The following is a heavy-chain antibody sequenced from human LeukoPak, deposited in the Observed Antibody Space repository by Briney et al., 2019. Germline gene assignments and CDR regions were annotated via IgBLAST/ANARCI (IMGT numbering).Heavy chain of an antibody. D-gene: IGHD3-3*01. CDR1: GYAFTGYY. J-gene: IGHJ6*03. V-gene: IGHV7-4-1*01. Sequence: GASVKVSCKASGYAFTGYYMHWVRQAPGQGLEWMGWINTNTGNPTYAPGFTGRFVFSLDTSVSTSYCARGPVLRRYYYYYMDVWGKGTTVTVSS. CDR3: V. CDR2: INTNTGNP.